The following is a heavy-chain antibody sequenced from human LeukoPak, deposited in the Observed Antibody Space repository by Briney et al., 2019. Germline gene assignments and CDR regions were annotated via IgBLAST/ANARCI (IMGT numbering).Heavy chain of an antibody. CDR2: ISPSGGGT. D-gene: IGHD7-27*01. CDR3: AQDLAWGAFDH. Sequence: GGSLRLSCAASGFTFSSYGMNWVRQAPGKGLEWVSGISPSGGGTYYADSVKGRFTISRDDSENTLSLQMNSLRVEDTAVYYCAQDLAWGAFDHWGQGTLVTVSS. CDR1: GFTFSSYG. V-gene: IGHV3-23*01. J-gene: IGHJ4*02.